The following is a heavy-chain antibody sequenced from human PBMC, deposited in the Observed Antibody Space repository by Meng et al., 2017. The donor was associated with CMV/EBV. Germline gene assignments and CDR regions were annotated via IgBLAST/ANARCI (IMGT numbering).Heavy chain of an antibody. D-gene: IGHD2-15*01. J-gene: IGHJ6*02. V-gene: IGHV3-30-3*01. Sequence: GESLKISCAASGFTFTNNAMHWVRQAPGKGLEWVAVISYGGINTYHADPVRGRFTISRDNSKNTVYLQMNSLRADDTAVYYCARDRGASVVAAARGYFYYGMDVWGQGTTVTSP. CDR2: ISYGGINT. CDR1: GFTFTNNA. CDR3: ARDRGASVVAAARGYFYYGMDV.